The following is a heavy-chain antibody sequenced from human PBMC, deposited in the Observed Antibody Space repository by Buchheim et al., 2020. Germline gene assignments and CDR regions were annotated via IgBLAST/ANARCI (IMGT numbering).Heavy chain of an antibody. CDR1: GLAFSSFG. Sequence: VKLVESGGGLVQPGRTLRLSCAASGLAFSSFGMHWVRQTPGKGLEWVANIKQDGSEKYYVDSVKGRFTISRDNAKNSLYLQMNSLRAEDTAVYYCARARYDFWSGYSPFDYWGQGTL. CDR2: IKQDGSEK. D-gene: IGHD3-3*01. J-gene: IGHJ4*02. CDR3: ARARYDFWSGYSPFDY. V-gene: IGHV3-7*01.